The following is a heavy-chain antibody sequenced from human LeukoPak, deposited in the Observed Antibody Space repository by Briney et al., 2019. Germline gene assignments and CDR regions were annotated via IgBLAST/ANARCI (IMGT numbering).Heavy chain of an antibody. V-gene: IGHV4-38-2*01. D-gene: IGHD3-9*01. Sequence: GSLRLSCVISGLTFNNVWMSWVRQPPGKGLEWIGSIYYSGSTYYNPSLKSRVTISVDTSKNQFSLKLSSVTAADTAVYYCARQYSDILTGYHRGELYWYFDLWGRGTLVTVSS. CDR1: GLTFNNVW. CDR2: IYYSGST. J-gene: IGHJ2*01. CDR3: ARQYSDILTGYHRGELYWYFDL.